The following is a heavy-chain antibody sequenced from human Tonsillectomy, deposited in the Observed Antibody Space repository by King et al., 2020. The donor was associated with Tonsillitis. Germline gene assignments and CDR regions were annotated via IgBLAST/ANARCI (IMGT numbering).Heavy chain of an antibody. J-gene: IGHJ2*01. D-gene: IGHD2-2*02. Sequence: VQLVESGAEVKKPGSSLKVSCKASGGTFSSYAISWVRQAPGQGLEWMGRIIPILAIANYAQKFQGRGTITADKSTSTASMELSSLRSEDTAVYYCARGRAINWYCDLWGRGTLVTVSS. CDR1: GGTFSSYA. CDR2: IIPILAIA. V-gene: IGHV1-69*09. CDR3: ARGRAINWYCDL.